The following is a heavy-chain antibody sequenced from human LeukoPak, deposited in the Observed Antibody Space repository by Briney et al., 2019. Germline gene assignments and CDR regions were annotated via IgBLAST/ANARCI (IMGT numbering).Heavy chain of an antibody. CDR3: AKRDRVTEFDY. CDR1: GFTFNNYG. V-gene: IGHV3-30*02. D-gene: IGHD2-21*02. J-gene: IGHJ4*02. Sequence: PGGSLRLSCAASGFTFNNYGMHWVRQAPGKGLEWVTLIQPNGKDKYYADSVKGRFTGSRDNSNNMLYLQLNSLRVDDTAIYYCAKRDRVTEFDYWGQGTLVTVSS. CDR2: IQPNGKDK.